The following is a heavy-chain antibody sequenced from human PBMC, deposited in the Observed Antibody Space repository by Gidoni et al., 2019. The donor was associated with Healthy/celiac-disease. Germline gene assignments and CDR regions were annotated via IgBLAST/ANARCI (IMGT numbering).Heavy chain of an antibody. Sequence: EVQLVESGGGLVQPGRSLRLSCAASGFTFVDYAMHWVRQAPGKGLEWVSGISWNSGSIGYADSVKGRFAISRDNAKNSLYLQMNSLRAEDTALYYCAKNAWERKWELHEVDYWGQGTLVTVSS. CDR2: ISWNSGSI. J-gene: IGHJ4*02. CDR1: GFTFVDYA. D-gene: IGHD1-26*01. CDR3: AKNAWERKWELHEVDY. V-gene: IGHV3-9*01.